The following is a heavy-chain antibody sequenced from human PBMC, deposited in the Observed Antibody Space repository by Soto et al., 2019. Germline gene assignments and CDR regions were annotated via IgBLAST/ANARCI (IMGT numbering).Heavy chain of an antibody. Sequence: QVQLQESGPGLVEPSQTLSLTCTVSGGSINSGGYYWSWIRQHQGKGLEWIGYIYNSGSSYYNPSLKTRVSISIDTSKNQFSLKLRSVTAADTAVFYCARGYGGQETDSWGQGTLVTVSS. CDR2: IYNSGSS. V-gene: IGHV4-31*03. J-gene: IGHJ4*02. CDR3: ARGYGGQETDS. D-gene: IGHD4-17*01. CDR1: GGSINSGGYY.